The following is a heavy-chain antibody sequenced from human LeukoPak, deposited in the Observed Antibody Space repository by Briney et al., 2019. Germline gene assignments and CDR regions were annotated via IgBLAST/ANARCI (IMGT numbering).Heavy chain of an antibody. CDR2: IYYSGST. Sequence: SETLSLTCTVSGGSISSSSYYWGWIRQPPGKGLEWIGSIYYSGSTYYNPSLKSRVTISVDTSRNQFSLKLSSVTAADTAVYYCARLINCGGDCYYFDYWGQGTLVTVSS. V-gene: IGHV4-39*01. D-gene: IGHD2-21*02. J-gene: IGHJ4*02. CDR1: GGSISSSSYY. CDR3: ARLINCGGDCYYFDY.